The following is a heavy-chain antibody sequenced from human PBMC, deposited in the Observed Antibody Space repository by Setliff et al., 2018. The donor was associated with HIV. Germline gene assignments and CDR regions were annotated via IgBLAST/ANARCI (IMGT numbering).Heavy chain of an antibody. D-gene: IGHD3-10*01. J-gene: IGHJ6*02. V-gene: IGHV3-74*01. CDR1: GFTFSNSW. CDR2: INSDGSII. CDR3: ARGYYGSDLQNAMDV. Sequence: GGSLRLSCAASGFTFSNSWMHWVRQAPGKGLEWVSYINSDGSIITYGESVKGRFTISRDNAKNTLYLQMDSLRGEDTAVYYCARGYYGSDLQNAMDVWGQGTTVTVSS.